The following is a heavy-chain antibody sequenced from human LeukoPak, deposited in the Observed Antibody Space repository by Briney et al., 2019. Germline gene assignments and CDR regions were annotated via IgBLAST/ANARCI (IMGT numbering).Heavy chain of an antibody. D-gene: IGHD5-12*01. J-gene: IGHJ6*03. CDR3: ARDEYSGLYYYMDV. Sequence: GGSLRLSCAASGFSFSAYSMNWVRQAPGKGLEWVSYIGSTTNSIYYADSVKGRFTISRDNAKKSLHLQMNSLRAEDTAVYYCARDEYSGLYYYMDVWGKGTTVTVSS. CDR2: IGSTTNSI. CDR1: GFSFSAYS. V-gene: IGHV3-48*04.